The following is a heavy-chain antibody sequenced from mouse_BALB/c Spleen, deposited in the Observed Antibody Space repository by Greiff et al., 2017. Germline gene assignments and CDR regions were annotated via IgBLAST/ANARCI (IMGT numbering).Heavy chain of an antibody. CDR2: ISYSGST. D-gene: IGHD2-1*01. CDR1: GYSITSDYA. V-gene: IGHV3-2*02. CDR3: ARSVFYGTWRFEV. J-gene: IGHJ1*01. Sequence: EVKLEESGPGLVKPSQSLSLTCTVTGYSITSDYAWYWIRQFPGNKLGWMGYISYSGSTSYNPSLKSRISITRDTSKNQFVLQLNSVTTEDTATYYRARSVFYGTWRFEVWGAGSTVNGSP.